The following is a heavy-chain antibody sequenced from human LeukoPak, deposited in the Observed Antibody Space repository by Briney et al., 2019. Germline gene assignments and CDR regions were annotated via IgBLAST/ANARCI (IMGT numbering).Heavy chain of an antibody. D-gene: IGHD5-18*01. CDR3: AREMGYSYGYFDY. J-gene: IGHJ4*02. Sequence: GSLRLSCAASGFAFSSYSMNWVRQAPGKGLEWVSSISSSSSYIYYADSVKGRFTISRDNAKNSLYLQMNSLRAEDTAVYYCAREMGYSYGYFDYWGQGTLVTVSS. CDR2: ISSSSSYI. V-gene: IGHV3-21*01. CDR1: GFAFSSYS.